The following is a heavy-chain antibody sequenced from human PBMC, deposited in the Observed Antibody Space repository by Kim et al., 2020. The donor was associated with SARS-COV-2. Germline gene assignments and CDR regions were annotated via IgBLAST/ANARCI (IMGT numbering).Heavy chain of an antibody. CDR3: AKDRRKDADTAMDTLGY. V-gene: IGHV3-30*02. Sequence: VNGRFTISRDNSKNTLYLQMNSLRAEDTAVYYCAKDRRKDADTAMDTLGYWGQGTLVTVSS. J-gene: IGHJ4*02. D-gene: IGHD5-18*01.